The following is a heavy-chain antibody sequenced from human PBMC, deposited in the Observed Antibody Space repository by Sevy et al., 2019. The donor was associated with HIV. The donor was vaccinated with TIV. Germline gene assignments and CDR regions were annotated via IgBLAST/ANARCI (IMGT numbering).Heavy chain of an antibody. J-gene: IGHJ4*02. CDR3: ARLPTGLQSFNYLLSTYFDS. D-gene: IGHD3-9*01. V-gene: IGHV3-7*01. CDR2: IKQDGSET. Sequence: GGSLRLSCAASGFDFNHHWMSWVRQAPQKGLEWVANIKQDGSETYYVDSLEGGFTISRDNAKNSLSLQINDLRAEDTAVYYCARLPTGLQSFNYLLSTYFDSWGQGTLVTVSS. CDR1: GFDFNHHW.